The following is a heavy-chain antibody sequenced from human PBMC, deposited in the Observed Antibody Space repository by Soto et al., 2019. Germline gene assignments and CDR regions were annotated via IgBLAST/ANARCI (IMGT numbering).Heavy chain of an antibody. CDR3: ARDGYNRIPPAFDI. Sequence: SVKVSCKASGGTFSSYAISWVRQAPGQGLEWMGGIIPIFGTANYAQKFQGRVTITADESTSTAYMELSSLRSEDTAVYYCARDGYNRIPPAFDIWGHGTMVTVSS. CDR1: GGTFSSYA. J-gene: IGHJ3*02. V-gene: IGHV1-69*13. D-gene: IGHD5-12*01. CDR2: IIPIFGTA.